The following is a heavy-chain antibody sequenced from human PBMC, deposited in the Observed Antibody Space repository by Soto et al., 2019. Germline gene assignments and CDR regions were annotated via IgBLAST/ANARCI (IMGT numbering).Heavy chain of an antibody. J-gene: IGHJ4*02. CDR1: GFNFSSYA. CDR2: ISYDGGKK. CDR3: AREGQPAAGTTPHN. Sequence: PGGSLRLSCAASGFNFSSYAMHWVRQAPGKGLEWVAVISYDGGKKYYADLVKGRFTISRDNSQNTLYVEMTSLSAEDTAVYYCAREGQPAAGTTPHNWGQGTLVTVSS. V-gene: IGHV3-30*04. D-gene: IGHD6-13*01.